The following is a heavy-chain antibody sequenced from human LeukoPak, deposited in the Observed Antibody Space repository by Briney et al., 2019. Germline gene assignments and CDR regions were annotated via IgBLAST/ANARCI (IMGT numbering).Heavy chain of an antibody. J-gene: IGHJ3*02. CDR1: GFTFSDYY. V-gene: IGHV3-11*01. Sequence: PGGSLRLSCAASGFTFSDYYMSWIRQAPGKGLEWVSYISSSGSTIYYADSVKGRFTISRDNAKNSLYLQMNSLRAEDTAVYYCAKGPRQQLDAFDIWGQGTMVTVSS. D-gene: IGHD6-13*01. CDR2: ISSSGSTI. CDR3: AKGPRQQLDAFDI.